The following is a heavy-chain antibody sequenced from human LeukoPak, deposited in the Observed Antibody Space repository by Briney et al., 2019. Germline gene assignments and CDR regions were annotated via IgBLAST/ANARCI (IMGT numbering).Heavy chain of an antibody. CDR3: AKDLNPYCSGGSCYSVDY. CDR2: ISSNGGST. Sequence: GGSLRLSCSASGFTFSSYAMHWVRQAPGKGLEYVSAISSNGGSTYYADSVKGRFTISRDNSKNTLYLQMSSLRAEDTAVYYCAKDLNPYCSGGSCYSVDYWGQGTLVTVSS. V-gene: IGHV3-64D*09. D-gene: IGHD2-15*01. CDR1: GFTFSSYA. J-gene: IGHJ4*02.